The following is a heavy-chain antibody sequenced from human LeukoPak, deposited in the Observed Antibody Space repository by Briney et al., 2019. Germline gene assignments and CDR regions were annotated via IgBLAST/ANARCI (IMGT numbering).Heavy chain of an antibody. V-gene: IGHV1-69*13. D-gene: IGHD5-18*01. Sequence: ASVKVSCKASGGTFSSYAISWVRQAPGQGLEWMGGIIPIFGTANYAQKFQGTVTITADESTSTAYMELSSLRSEDTAVYYCARGYSYGPGDYYYMDVWGKGATVTVSS. CDR2: IIPIFGTA. J-gene: IGHJ6*03. CDR3: ARGYSYGPGDYYYMDV. CDR1: GGTFSSYA.